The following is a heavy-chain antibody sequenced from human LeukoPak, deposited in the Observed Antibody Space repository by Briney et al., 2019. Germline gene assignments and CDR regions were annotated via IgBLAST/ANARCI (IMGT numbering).Heavy chain of an antibody. CDR3: AKQGGLD. J-gene: IGHJ4*02. Sequence: GDSLKISCQGSGYSFSNYWIDWVRQLPGKGLEWMGVVYPYDSDVRYSPAFEGQVTISADKSISTAYLHWGSLKASDTAMYFCAKQGGLDWGRGTLVTVSS. CDR2: VYPYDSDV. CDR1: GYSFSNYW. V-gene: IGHV5-51*01. D-gene: IGHD2-15*01.